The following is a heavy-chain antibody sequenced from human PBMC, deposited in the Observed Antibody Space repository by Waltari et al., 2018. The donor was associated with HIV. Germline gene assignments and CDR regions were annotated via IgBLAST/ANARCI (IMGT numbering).Heavy chain of an antibody. D-gene: IGHD1-26*01. V-gene: IGHV3-33*01. J-gene: IGHJ4*02. Sequence: QEHLVESGGGVVQPGRSLRLSCKASGFSFSDYGMHWVRQAPGKGLEWGAVIWYDGGIKYYAESVKGRFIVSRDNSKNILYLEMNSLSAEDTGFYYCARGSPGSRFSGSDYDYWGQGTLVTVSS. CDR3: ARGSPGSRFSGSDYDY. CDR1: GFSFSDYG. CDR2: IWYDGGIK.